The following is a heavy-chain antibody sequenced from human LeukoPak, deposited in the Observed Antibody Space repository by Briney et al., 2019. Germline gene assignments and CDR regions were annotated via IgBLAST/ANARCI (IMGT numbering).Heavy chain of an antibody. CDR2: INNDESGT. CDR3: ARRSYPYYFEH. CDR1: GFTFNTYW. J-gene: IGHJ4*02. V-gene: IGHV3-74*01. Sequence: GGSLRLSCAASGFTFNTYWLLWLRQAPGKGVVGVSRINNDESGTIYAVSVRGPFTISRNNDKNTLYLQMNGLRAEDTSVYFCARRSYPYYFEHWGQGTLVTVSS.